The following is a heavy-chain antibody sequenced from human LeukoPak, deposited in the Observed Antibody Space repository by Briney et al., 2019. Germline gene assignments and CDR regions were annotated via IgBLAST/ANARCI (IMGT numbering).Heavy chain of an antibody. Sequence: GGSLRLSCAASGFIFSGNWVHWVRQAPGKGLVWISGIHSDGPTTSYADSVEGRFTIPRDNAEKTVYLQMTSLRAEDTAIYYCATDLATQFWGQGTLVTVSS. V-gene: IGHV3-74*01. CDR1: GFIFSGNW. J-gene: IGHJ4*02. D-gene: IGHD6-19*01. CDR2: IHSDGPTT. CDR3: ATDLATQF.